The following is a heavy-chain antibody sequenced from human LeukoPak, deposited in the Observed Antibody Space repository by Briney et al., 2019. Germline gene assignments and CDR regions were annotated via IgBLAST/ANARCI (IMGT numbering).Heavy chain of an antibody. D-gene: IGHD3-3*01. J-gene: IGHJ4*02. V-gene: IGHV3-23*01. CDR2: ISGSGGST. Sequence: QPGGSLRLSCAASGFTFSSYAMSWVRQAPGKGLEWDSAISGSGGSTYYADSVKGRFTISRDNSKNTLYLQMNSLRAEDTAVYYCAKDPAYYDFWSGYYTGGNFDYWGQGTLVTVSS. CDR1: GFTFSSYA. CDR3: AKDPAYYDFWSGYYTGGNFDY.